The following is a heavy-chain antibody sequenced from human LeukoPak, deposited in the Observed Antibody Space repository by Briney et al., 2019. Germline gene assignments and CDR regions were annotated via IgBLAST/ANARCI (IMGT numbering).Heavy chain of an antibody. CDR2: IYYSGST. CDR3: ARAPSYDFWSGYLNYFDY. D-gene: IGHD3-3*01. V-gene: IGHV4-59*01. CDR1: ACSISTYY. J-gene: IGHJ4*02. Sequence: PSETLSLTCTVAACSISTYYWSWLRQPPGKGLEWVGYIYYSGSTNYNPSLKSRVTISVDTSKNQFSLKLSSVTAADTAVYYCARAPSYDFWSGYLNYFDYWGQGTLVTVSS.